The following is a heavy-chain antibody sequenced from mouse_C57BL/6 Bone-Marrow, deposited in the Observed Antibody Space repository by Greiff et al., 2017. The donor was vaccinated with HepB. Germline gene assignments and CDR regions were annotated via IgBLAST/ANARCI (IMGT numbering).Heavy chain of an antibody. CDR1: GFSLTSYG. J-gene: IGHJ4*01. CDR3: ARPDYYGSSPYYAMDY. Sequence: VQLKQSGPGLVQPSQSLSITCTVSGFSLTSYGVHWVRQSPGKGLEWLGVIWSGGSTDYNAAFISRLSISKDNSKSQVFFKMNSLQADDTAIYYCARPDYYGSSPYYAMDYWGQGTSVTVSS. V-gene: IGHV2-2*01. D-gene: IGHD1-1*01. CDR2: IWSGGST.